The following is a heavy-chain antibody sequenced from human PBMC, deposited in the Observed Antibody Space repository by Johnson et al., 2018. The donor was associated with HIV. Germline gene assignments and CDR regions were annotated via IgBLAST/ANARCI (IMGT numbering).Heavy chain of an antibody. CDR3: ASEAGSGGYSPWRPEAFDI. CDR2: IGTAGDT. Sequence: VQLVESGGGLVQPGGSLRLSCAASGFTFSSYDMHWVRQATGKGLEWVSAIGTAGDTYYPGSVKGRFTISRENAKNSLYLQMNSLSAGDTALYYCASEAGSGGYSPWRPEAFDIWGQGTMVTVSS. J-gene: IGHJ3*02. CDR1: GFTFSSYD. D-gene: IGHD3-10*01. V-gene: IGHV3-13*01.